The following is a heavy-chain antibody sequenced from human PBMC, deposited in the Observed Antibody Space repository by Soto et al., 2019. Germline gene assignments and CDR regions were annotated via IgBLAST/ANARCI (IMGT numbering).Heavy chain of an antibody. CDR1: GYSLTSYW. Sequence: GESLKISCKGSGYSLTSYWIGWVRQMPGRGLEWMWIIYPSDSDTRYSPSFQGQVTISADKSISTTYLQWSSLKASDTAIYYCTRPGPDAFDIWGQGTMVNVSS. J-gene: IGHJ3*02. V-gene: IGHV5-51*01. CDR3: TRPGPDAFDI. CDR2: IYPSDSDT.